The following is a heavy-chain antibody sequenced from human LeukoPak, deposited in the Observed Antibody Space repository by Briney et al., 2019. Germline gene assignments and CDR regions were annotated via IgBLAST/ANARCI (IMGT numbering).Heavy chain of an antibody. D-gene: IGHD6-13*01. V-gene: IGHV4-34*01. CDR1: GGSFSGYY. J-gene: IGHJ4*02. CDR3: ARDSSWAFDY. Sequence: SETLSLTCAVYGGSFSGYYWSWIRQPPGKGLEWIGEINHSGCTNYNPSLKSRVTISVDTSKNQFSLKLSSVTAADAAVYYCARDSSWAFDYWGQGTLVTVSS. CDR2: INHSGCT.